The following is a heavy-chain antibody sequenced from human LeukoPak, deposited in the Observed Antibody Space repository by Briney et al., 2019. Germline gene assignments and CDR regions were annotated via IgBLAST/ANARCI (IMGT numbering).Heavy chain of an antibody. Sequence: SETLSLTCTVSGGSISSYYWSWIRQPPGKGLEWIGYIYYSGSTNYNPSLKSRVTISVDTSKNQFSLKLSSVTAADTAVYYCARDNRRGYDSSGYDYRGQGTLVTVSS. CDR2: IYYSGST. V-gene: IGHV4-59*12. J-gene: IGHJ4*02. CDR3: ARDNRRGYDSSGYDY. D-gene: IGHD3-22*01. CDR1: GGSISSYY.